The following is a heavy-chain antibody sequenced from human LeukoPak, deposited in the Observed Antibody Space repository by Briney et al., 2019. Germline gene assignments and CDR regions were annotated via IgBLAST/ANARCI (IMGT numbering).Heavy chain of an antibody. J-gene: IGHJ4*02. V-gene: IGHV1-8*01. CDR1: GYTFTSYD. CDR2: MNPNSGNT. Sequence: ASVKVSCKASGYTFTSYDINWVRQATGQGLEWMGWMNPNSGNTGYAQKFQGRVTMTRNTPISTAYMERSSLRSEDTAVYYCARAYYGSGSYYTDYWGQGTLVTVSS. CDR3: ARAYYGSGSYYTDY. D-gene: IGHD3-10*01.